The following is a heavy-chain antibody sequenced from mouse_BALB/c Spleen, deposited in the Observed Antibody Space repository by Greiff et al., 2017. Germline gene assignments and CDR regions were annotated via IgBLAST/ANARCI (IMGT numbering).Heavy chain of an antibody. D-gene: IGHD2-1*01. CDR1: GFAFSSYD. J-gene: IGHJ4*01. CDR2: ISSGGGST. CDR3: ARHVYYGNPYAMDY. V-gene: IGHV5-12-1*01. Sequence: EVMLVESGGGLVKPGGSLKLSCAASGFAFSSYDMSWVRQTPEKRLEWVAYISSGGGSTYYPDTVKGRFTISRDNAKNTLYLQMSSLKSEDTAMYYCARHVYYGNPYAMDYWGQGTSVTGSS.